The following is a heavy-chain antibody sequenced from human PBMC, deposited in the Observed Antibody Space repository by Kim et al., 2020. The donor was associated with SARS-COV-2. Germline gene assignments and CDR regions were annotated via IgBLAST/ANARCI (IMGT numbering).Heavy chain of an antibody. Sequence: ASVKVSCKASGYTFTGYYMYWVRQAPGQGLEWMGRIYPQSGGTNYGQKFQGRVTMTRDTSINTAYMELTSLKSDDTAVYYCARGITGNGFDYWGQGTLVTVSS. CDR2: IYPQSGGT. CDR3: ARGITGNGFDY. J-gene: IGHJ4*02. D-gene: IGHD1-20*01. CDR1: GYTFTGYY. V-gene: IGHV1-2*06.